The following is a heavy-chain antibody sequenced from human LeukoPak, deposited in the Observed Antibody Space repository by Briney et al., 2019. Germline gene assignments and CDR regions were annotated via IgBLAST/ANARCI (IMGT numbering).Heavy chain of an antibody. CDR2: ISYDGSNK. J-gene: IGHJ4*02. D-gene: IGHD6-19*01. V-gene: IGHV3-30*04. CDR3: TTYSSRWFRHFDY. Sequence: GGSLRLSCAASGFTFNSYAMHWVRQAPGKGLEWVAVISYDGSNKYYADSVKGRFTISRDNSKNTLYLQMNSLRAEDTAVYYCTTYSSRWFRHFDYWGQGTLVTVSS. CDR1: GFTFNSYA.